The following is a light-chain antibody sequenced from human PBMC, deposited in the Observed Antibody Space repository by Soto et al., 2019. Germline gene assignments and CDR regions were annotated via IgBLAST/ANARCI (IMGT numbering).Light chain of an antibody. CDR3: QQYNSFSWT. V-gene: IGKV3-11*01. J-gene: IGKJ1*01. CDR2: GAS. CDR1: QSVSSY. Sequence: EIVLTQSPATLSLSPGVRATLSCRASQSVSSYLAWYQQKPGQAPRLLIYGASNRATGIPARFSGSGSGTEFTLTISGLQPDDFATYYCQQYNSFSWTFGQGTKVDIK.